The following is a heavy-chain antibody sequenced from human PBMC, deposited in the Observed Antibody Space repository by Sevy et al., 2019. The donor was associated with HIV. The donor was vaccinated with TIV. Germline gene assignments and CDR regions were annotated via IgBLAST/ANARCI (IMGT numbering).Heavy chain of an antibody. J-gene: IGHJ6*02. D-gene: IGHD1-26*01. CDR3: AGAPLLGGMDV. V-gene: IGHV4-34*01. Sequence: SETLSLTCAVYGGSFSDYYWSWIRQPPGKGLEWIGEINPAKNTNNNAPLKSRVTISVDTSKNQFSRKLSSVTAADTAVYYCAGAPLLGGMDVWGQGTTVTVSS. CDR2: INPAKNT. CDR1: GGSFSDYY.